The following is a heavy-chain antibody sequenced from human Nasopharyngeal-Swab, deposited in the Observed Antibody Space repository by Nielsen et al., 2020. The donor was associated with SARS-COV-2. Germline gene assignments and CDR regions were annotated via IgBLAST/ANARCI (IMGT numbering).Heavy chain of an antibody. V-gene: IGHV3-30*18. D-gene: IGHD5-18*01. Sequence: GGSLRLSCAASGFTFSSYGMHWVRQAPGKGLEWVAVISYDGSNKYYADSVKGRFTISRDNSKNTLYLQMNSLRAEDMAVYYCAKDVYRRSGYSYGSDAFDIWGQGTMVTVSS. CDR3: AKDVYRRSGYSYGSDAFDI. J-gene: IGHJ3*02. CDR2: ISYDGSNK. CDR1: GFTFSSYG.